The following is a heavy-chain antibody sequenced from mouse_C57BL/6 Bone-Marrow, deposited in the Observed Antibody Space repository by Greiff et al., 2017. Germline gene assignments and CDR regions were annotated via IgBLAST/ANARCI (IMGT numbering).Heavy chain of an antibody. D-gene: IGHD2-5*01. J-gene: IGHJ2*01. CDR2: INYDGSST. CDR3: ARDANSNYVFDY. CDR1: GFTFSNYY. V-gene: IGHV5-16*01. Sequence: EVKLVESEGGLVQPGSSMKLSCTASGFTFSNYYMAWVRQVPEKGLEWVANINYDGSSTYYLDSLKSRFIISRDNAKNILYLQMSSLKSEDTATYYCARDANSNYVFDYWGQGTTLTVSS.